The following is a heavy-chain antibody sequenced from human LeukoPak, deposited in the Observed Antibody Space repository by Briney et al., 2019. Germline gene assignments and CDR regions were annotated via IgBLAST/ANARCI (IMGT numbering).Heavy chain of an antibody. D-gene: IGHD5-18*01. J-gene: IGHJ3*02. V-gene: IGHV1-2*02. Sequence: NPNSGGTNYAQKFQGRVTMTRDTSISTAYMELSRLRSDDTAVYYCARDLVVDTAMVDAFDIWGQGTMVAVSS. CDR2: NPNSGGT. CDR3: ARDLVVDTAMVDAFDI.